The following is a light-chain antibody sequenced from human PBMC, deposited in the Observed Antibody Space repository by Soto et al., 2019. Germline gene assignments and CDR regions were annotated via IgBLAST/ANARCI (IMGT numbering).Light chain of an antibody. CDR1: QGISSS. CDR2: AAS. Sequence: DIQLTQSPSFLSASVGDRVTITCRASQGISSSLAWYQQEPGKAPKLLISAASTLRSGVPSRFSGSGSGTEFPLTISSLQPEDFATYYCQHLNSYPLTFGGGTKVEI. J-gene: IGKJ4*01. CDR3: QHLNSYPLT. V-gene: IGKV1-9*01.